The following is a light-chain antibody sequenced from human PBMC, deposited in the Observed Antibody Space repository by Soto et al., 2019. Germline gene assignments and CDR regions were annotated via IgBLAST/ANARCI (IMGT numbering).Light chain of an antibody. CDR1: QSVSSY. CDR2: DAS. J-gene: IGKJ5*01. V-gene: IGKV3-11*01. Sequence: EIVLTQSPATLSLSPGARAILSGRASQSVSSYLAWYQQKPGQAPRLLIYDASNRATGIPARFSGSGSGTDFTLTISSLEPEDFAVYYCQQRSNWPITVGKGTRLEIK. CDR3: QQRSNWPIT.